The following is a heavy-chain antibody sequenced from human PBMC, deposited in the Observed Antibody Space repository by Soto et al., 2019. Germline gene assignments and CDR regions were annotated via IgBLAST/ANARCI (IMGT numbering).Heavy chain of an antibody. Sequence: VASVKVSCKASGYSFTSYDISWVRQATGQGLEWMGWMNPDSGDTDYVQKFQGRVTMTRNTSTSTAYMELSSLRSEDTAVYYCARDYGSSCPTDYFDYWSQGTLVTVSS. V-gene: IGHV1-8*01. CDR3: ARDYGSSCPTDYFDY. D-gene: IGHD6-13*01. CDR2: MNPDSGDT. CDR1: GYSFTSYD. J-gene: IGHJ4*02.